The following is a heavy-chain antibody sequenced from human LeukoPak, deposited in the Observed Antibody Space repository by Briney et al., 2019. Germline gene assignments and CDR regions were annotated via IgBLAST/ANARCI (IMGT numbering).Heavy chain of an antibody. D-gene: IGHD5-18*01. J-gene: IGHJ4*02. CDR2: INSDGSST. Sequence: GGSLRLSCAASEFSFSTYWMHWVRQAPGKGLAWVSRINSDGSSTSYADSVKGRFTISRDNAKNTLYLQMNSLRVEDTAVYYCAGGYGFDYWGQGTLVTVSS. V-gene: IGHV3-74*01. CDR1: EFSFSTYW. CDR3: AGGYGFDY.